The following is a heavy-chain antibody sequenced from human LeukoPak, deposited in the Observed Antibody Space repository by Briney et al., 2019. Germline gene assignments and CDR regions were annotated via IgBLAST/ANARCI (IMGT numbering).Heavy chain of an antibody. CDR3: ARDADTTAFYWYFDL. D-gene: IGHD2/OR15-2a*01. V-gene: IGHV3-48*01. CDR1: EFTSSSYS. Sequence: PGGSLRLSCAASEFTSSSYSMNWVRQAPGRGLEWVSYISGSGSSIYYADSVKGRFTISRDNAKNSLYLQMNSLRAEDTALYYCARDADTTAFYWYFDLWGRGTLVTVSS. CDR2: ISGSGSSI. J-gene: IGHJ2*01.